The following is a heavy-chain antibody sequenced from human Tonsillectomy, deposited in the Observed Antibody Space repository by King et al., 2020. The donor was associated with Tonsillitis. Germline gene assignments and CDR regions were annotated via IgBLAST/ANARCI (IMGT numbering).Heavy chain of an antibody. CDR1: GFTFSTYG. D-gene: IGHD3-22*01. Sequence: VQLVESGGGVVQPGRSLRLSCAASGFTFSTYGMHWVRQAPGKGLEWVAVISYDGSNQYYADSVKGRFTISRDNSKNTLYLQMNSLRAEDTAVYYCAKDFYVSSGYYWDYWGQGTLVTVSS. CDR3: AKDFYVSSGYYWDY. J-gene: IGHJ4*02. V-gene: IGHV3-30*18. CDR2: ISYDGSNQ.